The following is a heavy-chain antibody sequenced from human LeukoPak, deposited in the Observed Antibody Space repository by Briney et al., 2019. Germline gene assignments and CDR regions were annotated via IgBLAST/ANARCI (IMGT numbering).Heavy chain of an antibody. V-gene: IGHV3-43*01. CDR2: ISRDGHII. J-gene: IGHJ5*02. Sequence: GGSLRLSCAASGFIFNENTMHWVRQSPGKGLKWAPLISRDGHIIYYSDSVKGRFTISRDNANRMLSLHINSLRVEDSAIYYCARGGKLEPTALASWGQGSLVVVSS. CDR3: ARGGKLEPTALAS. CDR1: GFIFNENT. D-gene: IGHD2-21*02.